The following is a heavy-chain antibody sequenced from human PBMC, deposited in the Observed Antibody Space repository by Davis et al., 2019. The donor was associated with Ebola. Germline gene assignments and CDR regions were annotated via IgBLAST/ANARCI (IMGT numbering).Heavy chain of an antibody. CDR1: GYTFTSYG. CDR3: ARAPNYDVLTGTSPYYFDY. Sequence: ASVKVSCKSSGYTFTSYGLVWVRQAPGLGLEWMGWISGFNTNTNFAQKFQGRVTVSKDTSTNTAYMDLRGLTSDDTAIYYCARAPNYDVLTGTSPYYFDYWGQGTLVTVSS. CDR2: ISGFNTNT. D-gene: IGHD3-9*01. V-gene: IGHV1-18*04. J-gene: IGHJ4*02.